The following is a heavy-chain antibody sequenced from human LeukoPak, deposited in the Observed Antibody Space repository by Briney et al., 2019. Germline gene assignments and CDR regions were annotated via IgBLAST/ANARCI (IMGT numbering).Heavy chain of an antibody. CDR2: ISSSGSTI. CDR3: ARDRGSSSRHYYYYYMDV. CDR1: GFTFSDYY. D-gene: IGHD6-6*01. J-gene: IGHJ6*03. Sequence: KPGGSLRLSCAASGFTFSDYYMSWIRQAPGKGLEWVSYISSSGSTIYYADSVKGRFTISRDTAKNSLYLQTNRLRAEDTAVYYCARDRGSSSRHYYYYYMDVWGKGTTVTVSS. V-gene: IGHV3-11*01.